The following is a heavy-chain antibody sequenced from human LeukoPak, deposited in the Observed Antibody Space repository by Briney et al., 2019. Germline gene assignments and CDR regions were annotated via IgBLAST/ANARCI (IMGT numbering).Heavy chain of an antibody. Sequence: PSETLSLTCTVSGGSISSYYWSWIRQPPGKGLEWIGYIYYSGSTNYNPSLKSRVTISVDTSKNQFSLKLSSVTAADTAVYYCARGRDEYSSSGRWFDPWGQGTLVTVSS. D-gene: IGHD6-6*01. V-gene: IGHV4-59*01. CDR3: ARGRDEYSSSGRWFDP. CDR2: IYYSGST. J-gene: IGHJ5*02. CDR1: GGSISSYY.